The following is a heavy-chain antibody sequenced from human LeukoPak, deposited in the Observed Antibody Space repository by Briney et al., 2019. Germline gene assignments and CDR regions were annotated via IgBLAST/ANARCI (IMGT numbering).Heavy chain of an antibody. CDR1: GGSISSYY. V-gene: IGHV4-4*09. CDR2: ISTSGST. Sequence: SETLFLTCTVSGGSISSYYWSWIRQPPGKGLEWIGYISTSGSTIYNPSLKSRVTISTDTSKNQFSLKLSSVTAADTAVYYCARQEYSSPLYNWFDPWGQGTLVTVSS. D-gene: IGHD6-6*01. CDR3: ARQEYSSPLYNWFDP. J-gene: IGHJ5*02.